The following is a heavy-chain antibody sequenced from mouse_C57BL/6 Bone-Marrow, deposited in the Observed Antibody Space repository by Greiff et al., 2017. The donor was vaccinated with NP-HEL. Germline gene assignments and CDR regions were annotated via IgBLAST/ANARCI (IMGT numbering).Heavy chain of an antibody. J-gene: IGHJ3*01. D-gene: IGHD1-1*01. CDR3: TRGPLYYYGSSYGFAY. CDR2: ISSGGDYI. CDR1: GFTFSSYA. V-gene: IGHV5-9-1*02. Sequence: EVKLQESGEGLVKPGGSLKLSCAASGFTFSSYAMSWVRQTPEKRLEWVAYISSGGDYIYYADTVKGRFTISRDNARNTLYLQMSSLKSEDTAMYYCTRGPLYYYGSSYGFAYWGQGTLVTVSA.